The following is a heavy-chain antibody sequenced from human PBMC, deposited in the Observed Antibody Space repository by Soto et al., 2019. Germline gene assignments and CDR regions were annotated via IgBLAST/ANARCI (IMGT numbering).Heavy chain of an antibody. J-gene: IGHJ6*03. D-gene: IGHD2-2*01. CDR2: IYYSGST. CDR3: ARGGRYCSSTSCYMDV. Sequence: SETLSLTCTVSGGSISSYYWSWIRQPPGKGLEWIGYIYYSGSTNYNPSLKSRVTISVDTSKNQFSLKLSSVTAADTAVYYCARGGRYCSSTSCYMDVWGKGTTVTVSS. CDR1: GGSISSYY. V-gene: IGHV4-59*01.